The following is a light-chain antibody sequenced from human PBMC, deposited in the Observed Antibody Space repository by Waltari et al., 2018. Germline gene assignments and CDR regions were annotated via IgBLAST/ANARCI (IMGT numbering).Light chain of an antibody. J-gene: IGKJ1*01. Sequence: EIVLTQSPGTLSLSPGESATLPCRASQSFGTSLAWYQQKPGQAPRLLIYGASMRAAGIPDRFSGSGSGTDFSLTISRLEPEDCAVYYCQHYVRLPATFGQGTRVEIK. CDR3: QHYVRLPAT. V-gene: IGKV3-20*01. CDR1: QSFGTS. CDR2: GAS.